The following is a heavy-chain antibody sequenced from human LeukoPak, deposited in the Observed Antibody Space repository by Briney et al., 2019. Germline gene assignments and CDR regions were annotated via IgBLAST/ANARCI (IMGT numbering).Heavy chain of an antibody. CDR3: AKAYYYDVLSGYRRDAFDI. D-gene: IGHD3-3*01. V-gene: IGHV3-30*02. CDR1: GFMFSSCD. J-gene: IGHJ3*02. CDR2: IRYDGNNK. Sequence: GGSLRLSCAASGFMFSSCDMHWVRQAPGKGLEWVASIRYDGNNKYYADSVKGRFTISRDNSENTLRLQMNSLRAGDTTIYYCAKAYYYDVLSGYRRDAFDIWGQGTMVTVSS.